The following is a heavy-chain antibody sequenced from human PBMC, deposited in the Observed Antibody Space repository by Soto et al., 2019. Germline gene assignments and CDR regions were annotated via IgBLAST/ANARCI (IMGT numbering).Heavy chain of an antibody. D-gene: IGHD6-19*01. J-gene: IGHJ6*02. CDR2: IIPIFGTA. Sequence: GASVKVSCKASGGTFSSYAISWVRQAPGQGLEWMGGIIPIFGTANYAQKFQGRVTITADESTSTAYMELSSLRSEDTAVYYCARGGRYSSGWYQDYYYGTDVWGQGTTVTVSS. CDR1: GGTFSSYA. V-gene: IGHV1-69*13. CDR3: ARGGRYSSGWYQDYYYGTDV.